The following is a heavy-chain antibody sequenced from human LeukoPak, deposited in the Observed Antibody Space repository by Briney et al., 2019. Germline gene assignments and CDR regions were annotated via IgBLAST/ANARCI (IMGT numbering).Heavy chain of an antibody. V-gene: IGHV3-21*01. CDR2: ISSSSSYI. D-gene: IGHD3-9*01. J-gene: IGHJ4*02. Sequence: PGGSLRLSCAASGFTFSSYSMNWVRQAPGKGLEWVSSISSSSSYIYYADSVKGRFTISRDNAKNSLYLQMNSLRAEDTAVYYCARDLPDDILTGYYSGLGYWGQGTLDTVSS. CDR1: GFTFSSYS. CDR3: ARDLPDDILTGYYSGLGY.